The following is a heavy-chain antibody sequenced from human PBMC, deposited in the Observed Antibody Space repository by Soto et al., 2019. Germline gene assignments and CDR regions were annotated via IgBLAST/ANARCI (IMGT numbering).Heavy chain of an antibody. CDR3: ASGDYDFWSGYA. CDR1: GYTFTSYG. CDR2: ISAYNGNT. Sequence: ASVKVSCKASGYTFTSYGISWARHAPGQGLEWMGWISAYNGNTNYAQKLQGRVTMTTDTSTSTAYMELRSLRSDDTAVYYCASGDYDFWSGYAWGQGTLVTVSS. V-gene: IGHV1-18*01. D-gene: IGHD3-3*01. J-gene: IGHJ5*02.